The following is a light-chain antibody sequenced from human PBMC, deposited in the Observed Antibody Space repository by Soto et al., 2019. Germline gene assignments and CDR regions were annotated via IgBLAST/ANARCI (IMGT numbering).Light chain of an antibody. CDR3: QQYGSSRWT. J-gene: IGKJ1*01. Sequence: EIVLTQSPGTLSLSPGERATLSCRASQSVSSSYLAWYQQKPGQAPKLLIYGASSRATGIPDRFSGSGSGTDFTLTLSRLEPEDFAVDYCQQYGSSRWTFGQGTNVEIQ. V-gene: IGKV3-20*01. CDR2: GAS. CDR1: QSVSSSY.